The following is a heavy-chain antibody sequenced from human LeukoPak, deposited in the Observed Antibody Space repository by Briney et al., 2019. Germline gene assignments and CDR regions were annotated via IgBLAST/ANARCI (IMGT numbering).Heavy chain of an antibody. Sequence: SETLSLTCTVSGGSISSGGYYWSWIRQHPGKGLEWIGYIYYSGSTNYNPSLKSRVTISVDTSKNQFSLKLSSVTAADTAVYYCARDGGITIFGVVMGHYFDYWGQGTLVTVSS. CDR2: IYYSGST. J-gene: IGHJ4*02. CDR1: GGSISSGGYY. V-gene: IGHV4-61*08. CDR3: ARDGGITIFGVVMGHYFDY. D-gene: IGHD3-3*01.